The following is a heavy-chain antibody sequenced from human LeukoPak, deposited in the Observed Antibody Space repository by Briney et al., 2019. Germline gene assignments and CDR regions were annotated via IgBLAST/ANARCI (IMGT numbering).Heavy chain of an antibody. Sequence: KTSETLSLTCTVSGGSISSSSYYWGWIRQPPGKGLEWIGSIYYSGSTYYNPSLKSRVTISVDTSKNQFSLKLSSVTAADTAVYYCAREDYYDSSGYPYWGQGTLVTVSS. CDR1: GGSISSSSYY. J-gene: IGHJ4*02. V-gene: IGHV4-39*07. CDR3: AREDYYDSSGYPY. CDR2: IYYSGST. D-gene: IGHD3-22*01.